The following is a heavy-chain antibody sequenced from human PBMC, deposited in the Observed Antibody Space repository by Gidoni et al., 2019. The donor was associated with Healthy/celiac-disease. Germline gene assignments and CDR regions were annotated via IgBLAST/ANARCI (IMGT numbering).Heavy chain of an antibody. CDR1: GGSIRSYY. J-gene: IGHJ3*02. CDR2: IYTSGST. D-gene: IGHD4-17*01. V-gene: IGHV4-4*07. CDR3: AREPPYGDDAFDI. Sequence: QVQLPESGPGLVKPSETLSLTCPISGGSIRSYYWSWIRQPAGKGLEWLGRIYTSGSTNYNPSLKSRVTMSVDTSKNQFSLKLSSVTAADTAVYYCAREPPYGDDAFDIWGQGTMVTVSS.